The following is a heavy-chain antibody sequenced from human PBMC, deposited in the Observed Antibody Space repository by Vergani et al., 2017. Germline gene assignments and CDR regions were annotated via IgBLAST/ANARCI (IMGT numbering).Heavy chain of an antibody. J-gene: IGHJ4*02. D-gene: IGHD2-2*01. CDR3: TREGCSSTTCFTRGYYFDY. CDR1: GFTVSSNY. Sequence: EVQLVESGGGLVQPGGSLRLSCAASGFTVSSNYMSWVRQAPGEGLEWVSVIYGAGNTYYADSVKGRFIISRDNSKNTLYRQMNSLRAEDTAVYYCTREGCSSTTCFTRGYYFDYWGQGVLVTVSS. CDR2: IYGAGNT. V-gene: IGHV3-66*02.